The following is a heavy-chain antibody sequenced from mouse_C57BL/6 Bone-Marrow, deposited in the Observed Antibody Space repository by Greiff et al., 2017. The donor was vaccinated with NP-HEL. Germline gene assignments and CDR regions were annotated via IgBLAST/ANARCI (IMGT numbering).Heavy chain of an antibody. CDR2: ISYDGSN. Sequence: EVQLVESGPGLVKPSQSLSLTCSVTGYSITSGYYWNWIRQFPGNKLEWMGYISYDGSNNYNPSLKNRISITRDTSKNQFFLKLNSVTTEDTATYYCARDGYDYDSYWYFDVWGTGTTVTVSS. CDR1: GYSITSGYY. D-gene: IGHD2-4*01. V-gene: IGHV3-6*01. CDR3: ARDGYDYDSYWYFDV. J-gene: IGHJ1*03.